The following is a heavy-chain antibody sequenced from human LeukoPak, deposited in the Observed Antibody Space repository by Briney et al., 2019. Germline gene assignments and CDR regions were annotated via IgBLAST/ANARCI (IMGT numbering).Heavy chain of an antibody. Sequence: PGGSLRLSCAASGFTFINAWMSWVRQAPGKGLEWVGRIKSKTDGGTTDYAAPVKGRFSISRDDSKNTLYLQMNSLKTEDTAVYYCTTGTREWLRYYDSSGYGYWGQGTLVTVSS. J-gene: IGHJ1*01. CDR2: IKSKTDGGTT. V-gene: IGHV3-15*01. CDR1: GFTFINAW. D-gene: IGHD3-22*01. CDR3: TTGTREWLRYYDSSGYGY.